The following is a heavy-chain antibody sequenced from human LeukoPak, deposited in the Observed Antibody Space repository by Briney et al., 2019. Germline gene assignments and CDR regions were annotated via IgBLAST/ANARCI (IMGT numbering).Heavy chain of an antibody. CDR3: VAVGMTSIWSYLRFDP. Sequence: GGSLRLSCSASGFTFSTNSMHWVRQAPGKGLEFVSAITSNGGSTYYADSVKGRFTISRDNSKNTLYLQMSSLRAEDTAVYYCVAVGMTSIWSYLRFDPRGQGTLVSVSS. CDR2: ITSNGGST. CDR1: GFTFSTNS. D-gene: IGHD1-26*01. V-gene: IGHV3-64D*08. J-gene: IGHJ5*02.